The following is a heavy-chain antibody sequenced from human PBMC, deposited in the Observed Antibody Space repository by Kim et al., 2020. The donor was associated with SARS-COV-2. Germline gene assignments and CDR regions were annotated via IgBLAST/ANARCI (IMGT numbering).Heavy chain of an antibody. CDR3: EKGARNSGWLSHDY. V-gene: IGHV3-23*01. Sequence: GGSLRLSCAASGFPFSSYSMSWVRQPPGKALEWVSDIGGGSYEIHYADSVTGCFTTSRDNAENTHYLQMNRRRAEDTAIYYCEKGARNSGWLSHDYWGQGTPVTVSS. J-gene: IGHJ4*02. D-gene: IGHD6-19*01. CDR1: GFPFSSYS. CDR2: IGGGSYEI.